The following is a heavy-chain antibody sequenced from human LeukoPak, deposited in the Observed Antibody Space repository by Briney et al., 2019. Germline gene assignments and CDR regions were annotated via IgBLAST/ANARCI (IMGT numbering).Heavy chain of an antibody. Sequence: MXWXRQAPGXGLEWVANIKPDGSDRYYVDSVKGRFTISRDNVENSVFLQMNSLRAEDTAVYYCASQIRAMAATQVSWGQGTLVTVSS. CDR3: ASQIRAMAATQVS. V-gene: IGHV3-7*01. D-gene: IGHD1-26*01. CDR2: IKPDGSDR. J-gene: IGHJ5*02.